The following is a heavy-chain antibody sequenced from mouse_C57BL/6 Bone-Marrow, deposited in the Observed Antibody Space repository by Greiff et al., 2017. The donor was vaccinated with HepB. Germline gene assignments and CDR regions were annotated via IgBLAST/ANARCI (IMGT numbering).Heavy chain of an antibody. CDR1: GYTFTSYW. D-gene: IGHD1-1*01. CDR2: IYPGSGST. J-gene: IGHJ3*01. Sequence: QVQLQQPGAELVKPGASVKMSCKASGYTFTSYWITWVKQRPGQGLEWIGDIYPGSGSTNYNEKFKSKATLTVDTSSSTAYMQLSSLTSEDSAVYYCARSVHYGSSPAWFAYWGQGTLVTVSA. V-gene: IGHV1-55*01. CDR3: ARSVHYGSSPAWFAY.